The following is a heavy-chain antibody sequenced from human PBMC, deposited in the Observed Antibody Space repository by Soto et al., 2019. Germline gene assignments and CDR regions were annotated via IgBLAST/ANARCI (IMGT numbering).Heavy chain of an antibody. D-gene: IGHD2-15*01. CDR3: ARDSYGLVVAAMSSDAFDI. J-gene: IGHJ3*02. CDR1: GFTFSSYW. Sequence: PGGSLRLSCAASGFTFSSYWMSWVRQAPGKGLEWVANIKQDGSEKYYVDSVKGRFTISRDNAKNSLYLQMNSLRAEDTAVYYCARDSYGLVVAAMSSDAFDIWGQGTMVTVSS. CDR2: IKQDGSEK. V-gene: IGHV3-7*01.